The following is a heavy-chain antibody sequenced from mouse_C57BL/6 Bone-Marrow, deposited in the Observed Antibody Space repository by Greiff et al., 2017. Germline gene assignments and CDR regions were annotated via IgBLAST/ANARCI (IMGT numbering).Heavy chain of an antibody. CDR1: GYTFTSYW. CDR2: IDPSDSYT. V-gene: IGHV1-50*01. D-gene: IGHD2-1*01. Sequence: QVQLQQPGAELVKPGASVKLSCKASGYTFTSYWMQWVKQRPGQGLEWIGEIDPSDSYTNYNQKFKGKATLPVDTSSSTAYMQLSSLTSEDSAVYYCARKDYGNFTFYWYFDVWGTGTTVTVSS. J-gene: IGHJ1*03. CDR3: ARKDYGNFTFYWYFDV.